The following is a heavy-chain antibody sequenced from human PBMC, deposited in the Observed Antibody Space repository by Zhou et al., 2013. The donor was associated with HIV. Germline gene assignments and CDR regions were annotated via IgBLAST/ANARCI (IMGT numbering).Heavy chain of an antibody. CDR3: AKCIVAPGKVYYYYYGMDV. D-gene: IGHD6-13*01. V-gene: IGHV3-7*01. CDR2: IKQDGSET. CDR1: GFTFSGYW. Sequence: EVQLVESGGGLVQPGGSLRLSCVVSGFTFSGYWMSWVRQAPGKGLEWVASIKQDGSETHYVDSVKGRFTISRDNAKNSLYLQMNSLRAEDTAVYYCAKCIVAPGKVYYYYYGMDVWGQGATVNRLL. J-gene: IGHJ6*02.